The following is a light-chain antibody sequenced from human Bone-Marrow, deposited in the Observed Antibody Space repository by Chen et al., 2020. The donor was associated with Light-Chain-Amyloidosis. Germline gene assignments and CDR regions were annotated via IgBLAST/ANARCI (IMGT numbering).Light chain of an antibody. CDR1: NIGSTS. CDR3: QVWDRSSDRPV. J-gene: IGLJ3*02. Sequence: YVLTQSSSVSVAPGQTATIACGGNNIGSTSVHWYRQTPGQAPLLVVYDDSDRPSGIPERLSGSNSGNTATLTISRVEAGDEADYYCQVWDRSSDRPVFGGGTKLTVL. CDR2: DDS. V-gene: IGLV3-21*02.